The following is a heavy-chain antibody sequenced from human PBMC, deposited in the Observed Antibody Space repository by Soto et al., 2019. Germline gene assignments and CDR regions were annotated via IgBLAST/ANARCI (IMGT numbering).Heavy chain of an antibody. V-gene: IGHV3-30-3*01. CDR2: ISYDGSNK. CDR1: GFTFSSYA. Sequence: QVQLVESGGGVVQPGRSLRLSCAASGFTFSSYAMHRVRHAQGMGLEWVAVISYDGSNKYYAESVKGRFTISRDNSKNTLYLQMNSLRAEDTAVYYCARDWDIVVVTAMDYWVEGTLVTVSS. J-gene: IGHJ4*02. CDR3: ARDWDIVVVTAMDY. D-gene: IGHD2-21*02.